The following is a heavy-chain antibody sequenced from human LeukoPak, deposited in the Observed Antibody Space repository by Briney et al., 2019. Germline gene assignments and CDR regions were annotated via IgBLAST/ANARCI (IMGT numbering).Heavy chain of an antibody. D-gene: IGHD3-3*01. CDR2: IYYSGST. Sequence: SETLSLTCAVYGGSFSGYYWSWIRRPPGKGLEWIGSIYYSGSTYYNPSLKSRVTISVDTSKNQFSLKLSSVTAADTAVYYCVVFGVVIAGYFDYWGQGTLVTVSS. V-gene: IGHV4-34*01. J-gene: IGHJ4*02. CDR3: VVFGVVIAGYFDY. CDR1: GGSFSGYY.